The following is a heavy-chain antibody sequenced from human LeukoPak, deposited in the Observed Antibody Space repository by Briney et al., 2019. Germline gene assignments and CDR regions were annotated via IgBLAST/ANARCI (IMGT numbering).Heavy chain of an antibody. Sequence: SETLSLTCTVSGGSISSYYWSWIRQPAGKGLEWIGRIYTSGSTNYNPSLKSRVTMSVDTSKNQFSLKLSSVTAADTAVYYCARSSEGRYYYDSSGFSYYYYYMDVWGKGTTVTISS. V-gene: IGHV4-4*07. D-gene: IGHD3-22*01. CDR2: IYTSGST. CDR3: ARSSEGRYYYDSSGFSYYYYYMDV. J-gene: IGHJ6*03. CDR1: GGSISSYY.